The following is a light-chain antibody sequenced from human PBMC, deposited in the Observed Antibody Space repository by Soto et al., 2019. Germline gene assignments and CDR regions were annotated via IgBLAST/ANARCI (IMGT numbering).Light chain of an antibody. CDR2: SAS. Sequence: DVQMTQSPSSLSASVGDRVTITCRASQGISNYLAWYQQRPGKVPALLIYSASTLHSGVPSRFSGSGSGTDFTLTISSLQPEDVATYYCQKYNTAPLTFAGGTKVEIK. CDR3: QKYNTAPLT. J-gene: IGKJ4*01. V-gene: IGKV1-27*01. CDR1: QGISNY.